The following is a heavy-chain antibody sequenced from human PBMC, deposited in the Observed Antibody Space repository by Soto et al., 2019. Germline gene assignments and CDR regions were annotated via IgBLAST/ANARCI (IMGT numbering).Heavy chain of an antibody. J-gene: IGHJ6*02. Sequence: QVQLVQSGAEVKKPGASVKVSCKASGYTFTSYDINWVRQATGQGLEWMRWMNPNSGNTGYAQKFQGRVTMTRNTYISTAYMELSSLRSEDTAVYYCARWPDGYYYYGMDVWGQGTTVTVSS. CDR1: GYTFTSYD. V-gene: IGHV1-8*01. CDR3: ARWPDGYYYYGMDV. CDR2: MNPNSGNT.